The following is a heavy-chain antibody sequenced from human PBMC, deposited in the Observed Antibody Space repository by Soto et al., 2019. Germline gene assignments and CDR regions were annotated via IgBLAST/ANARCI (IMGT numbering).Heavy chain of an antibody. CDR2: IKSDGSST. D-gene: IGHD5-12*01. V-gene: IGHV3-74*01. CDR3: AREYGGYDRPIDH. CDR1: GFTFSNFW. Sequence: GGSLRLSCAASGFTFSNFWMHWVRQAPGKGLVWVSRIKSDGSSTNYADSVKGRFTISRDNAMNTVYLQMNSLRDEDTAVYYCAREYGGYDRPIDHWGQGTLVTVSS. J-gene: IGHJ4*02.